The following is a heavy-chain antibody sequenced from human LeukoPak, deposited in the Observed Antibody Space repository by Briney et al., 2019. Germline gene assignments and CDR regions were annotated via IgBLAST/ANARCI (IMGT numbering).Heavy chain of an antibody. CDR2: ITSDSNSI. Sequence: GGSLRLSCAASGLTFSTYSMNWVRQAPGEGLEWVSYITSDSNSIYYADSLNGRFTISRDNAKNSLYLQMNSLGDEDTAVYYCAREIRGYYLDYWGQGIPVTVSS. D-gene: IGHD6-25*01. CDR1: GLTFSTYS. CDR3: AREIRGYYLDY. V-gene: IGHV3-48*02. J-gene: IGHJ4*02.